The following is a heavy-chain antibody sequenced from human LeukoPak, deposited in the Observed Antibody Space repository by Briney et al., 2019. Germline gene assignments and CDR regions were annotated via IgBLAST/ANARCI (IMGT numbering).Heavy chain of an antibody. CDR1: GFTFSDFW. J-gene: IGHJ4*02. Sequence: PGGSLRLSCAASGFTFSDFWMHWVRQAPGKGLVWVSRINSGGTVTNYADSVKGRLTISRDNSKNTLYLQMNSLRAEDTAVYYCATTGGYYYDSSGYHDYWGQGTLVTVSS. D-gene: IGHD3-22*01. V-gene: IGHV3-74*01. CDR2: INSGGTVT. CDR3: ATTGGYYYDSSGYHDY.